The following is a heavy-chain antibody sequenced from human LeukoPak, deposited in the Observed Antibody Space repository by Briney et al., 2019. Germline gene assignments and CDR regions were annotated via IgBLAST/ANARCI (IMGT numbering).Heavy chain of an antibody. CDR2: ISGGADNT. CDR3: ARDQGDTAMVLYYLDY. J-gene: IGHJ4*02. D-gene: IGHD5-18*01. Sequence: PGGSLRLSCAASGFTFSSYAMSWVRQAPGMGLEWVSAISGGADNTYYADSVKGRFTISRDNSKHTLYLQMNSLRAEDTAVYYCARDQGDTAMVLYYLDYWGQGTLVTVSS. CDR1: GFTFSSYA. V-gene: IGHV3-23*01.